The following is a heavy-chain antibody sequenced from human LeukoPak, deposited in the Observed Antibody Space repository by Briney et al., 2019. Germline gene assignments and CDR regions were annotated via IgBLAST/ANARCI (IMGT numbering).Heavy chain of an antibody. V-gene: IGHV3-48*03. CDR2: ISTNGTVI. Sequence: PGGSLRLSCAASGFTFSSCEMNWVRQAPGKGLEWVSYISTNGTVIHYADSVKGRFTISRDNAKNSLYLQMNRLRAEDTAVYYCAPRTTVTTSWGQGTLVTVSS. D-gene: IGHD4-17*01. CDR3: APRTTVTTS. CDR1: GFTFSSCE. J-gene: IGHJ4*02.